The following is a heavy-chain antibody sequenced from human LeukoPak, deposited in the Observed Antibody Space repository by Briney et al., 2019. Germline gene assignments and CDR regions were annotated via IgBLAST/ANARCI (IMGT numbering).Heavy chain of an antibody. CDR1: GFTLSSYS. D-gene: IGHD3-22*01. CDR3: ARDPGVNTYYYDSSGYLDY. Sequence: GGSLRLSCAVSGFTLSSYSKNWVRQCPGEGVEGVSYNCSSSTTIYYADSVKGRFTISRDNAKNSLYLQMNSLRAEDTAVYYCARDPGVNTYYYDSSGYLDYWGQGTLVTVSS. CDR2: NCSSSTTI. J-gene: IGHJ4*02. V-gene: IGHV3-48*04.